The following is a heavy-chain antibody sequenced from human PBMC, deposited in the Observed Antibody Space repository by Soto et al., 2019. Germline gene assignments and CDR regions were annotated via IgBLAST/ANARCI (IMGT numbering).Heavy chain of an antibody. J-gene: IGHJ4*02. CDR1: GFTFSSYS. CDR2: ISSSSSYI. CDR3: ARDTIGSDLVYCDY. Sequence: EVQLVESGGGLVKPGGSLRLSCAASGFTFSSYSMNWVRQAPGKGLEWVSSISSSSSYIYYADSVKGRFTISRDNAKNSLYLQMSSLRAEDMAVYYCARDTIGSDLVYCDYWGQGTLVTVSS. V-gene: IGHV3-21*01. D-gene: IGHD5-12*01.